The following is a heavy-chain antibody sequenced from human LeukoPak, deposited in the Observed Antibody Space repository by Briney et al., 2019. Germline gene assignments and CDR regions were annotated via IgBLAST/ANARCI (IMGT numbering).Heavy chain of an antibody. CDR2: IYYSGST. V-gene: IGHV4-39*01. D-gene: IGHD2-2*01. J-gene: IGHJ4*02. CDR3: ASVYCSSTSCYVDY. CDR1: SGSISSSSYY. Sequence: SETLSLTCTVSSGSISSSSYYWGWIRQPPGKGLEWIGSIYYSGSTYYHPSLKSRVIISVDTSKNQFSLKLSSVTAADTAVYYCASVYCSSTSCYVDYWGQGTLVTVSS.